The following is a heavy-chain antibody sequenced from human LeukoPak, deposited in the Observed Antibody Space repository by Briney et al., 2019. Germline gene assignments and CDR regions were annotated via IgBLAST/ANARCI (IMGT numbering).Heavy chain of an antibody. CDR3: ATCTTNCYGWFHV. Sequence: SETLSLTCSVSGYSISSGYYWSWIRQPPGKGLEWIGYISNSGSTNYNPSLKSRVTISVDKSKNQFSLKLSSVTAADTAVYYCATCTTNCYGWFHVWGQGTMVTVSS. V-gene: IGHV4-61*01. CDR2: ISNSGST. J-gene: IGHJ3*01. CDR1: GYSISSGYY. D-gene: IGHD2-2*01.